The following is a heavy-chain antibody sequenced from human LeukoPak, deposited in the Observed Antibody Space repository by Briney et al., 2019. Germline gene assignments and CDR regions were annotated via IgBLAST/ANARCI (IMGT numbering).Heavy chain of an antibody. J-gene: IGHJ4*02. CDR2: IYYSGST. Sequence: SETLSLTCTVSGGSISRYYWCWIRQPPGKGLEWIGYIYYSGSTNYNPSLKSRVTISVDTSKNQFSLKLCSVTAADTAVYYCAREDGYNLGYFDYWGQGTLVTVSS. D-gene: IGHD5-24*01. CDR3: AREDGYNLGYFDY. CDR1: GGSISRYY. V-gene: IGHV4-59*01.